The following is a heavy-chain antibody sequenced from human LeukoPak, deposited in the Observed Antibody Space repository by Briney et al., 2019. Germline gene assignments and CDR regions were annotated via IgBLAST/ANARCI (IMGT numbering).Heavy chain of an antibody. CDR2: IIPILGIA. CDR3: ARELYSSGWSTD. CDR1: GGTFSSYA. J-gene: IGHJ4*02. D-gene: IGHD6-19*01. V-gene: IGHV1-69*04. Sequence: ASVTVSCKASGGTFSSYAISWVRQAPGQGLEWMGRIIPILGIANYAQKFQGRVTITADKSTSTAYMELSSLRSEDTAVYYCARELYSSGWSTDWGQGTLVTVSS.